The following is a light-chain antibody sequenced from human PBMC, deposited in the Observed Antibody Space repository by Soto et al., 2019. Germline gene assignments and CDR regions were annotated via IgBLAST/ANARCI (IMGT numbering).Light chain of an antibody. Sequence: DIQLTQSPSFLSASVGDRVTITCRASQDISDYLAWYQQKPGKAPKLLIYAASTLQSGVPSRFSGSGSGTDFTLTISCLQSEDFATYYCQQYYSYPQTFGQGTRLEIK. CDR1: QDISDY. V-gene: IGKV1-9*01. CDR2: AAS. CDR3: QQYYSYPQT. J-gene: IGKJ5*01.